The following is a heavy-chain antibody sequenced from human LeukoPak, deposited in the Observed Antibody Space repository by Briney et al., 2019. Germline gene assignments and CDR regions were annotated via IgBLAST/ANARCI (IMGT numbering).Heavy chain of an antibody. CDR2: ISAYNGNT. D-gene: IGHD3-22*01. CDR3: ARARGYYYDSSAGAADY. V-gene: IGHV1-18*01. CDR1: GYTFTSYG. J-gene: IGHJ4*02. Sequence: ASVKVSCKASGYTFTSYGISWVRQAPGQGLEWMGCISAYNGNTNYAQKLQGRVTMTTDTSKSTAYMELRSMRSDDTAVYYCARARGYYYDSSAGAADYWGQETLVTVSS.